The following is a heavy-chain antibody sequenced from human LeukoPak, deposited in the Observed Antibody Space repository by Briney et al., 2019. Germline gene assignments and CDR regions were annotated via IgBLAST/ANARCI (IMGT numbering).Heavy chain of an antibody. V-gene: IGHV3-23*01. CDR1: GFSFRTYD. D-gene: IGHD2-2*01. CDR2: ISGSGDNT. Sequence: GGSLRLSRAASGFSFRTYDMSWVCPAPGKGLEWVSPISGSGDNTYFADSVKGRFTISRDNSKNTLNLQMNSLRAEDTAVYYCARSGKVVPTARNCYFDFWGRGTLVTVSS. CDR3: ARSGKVVPTARNCYFDF. J-gene: IGHJ2*01.